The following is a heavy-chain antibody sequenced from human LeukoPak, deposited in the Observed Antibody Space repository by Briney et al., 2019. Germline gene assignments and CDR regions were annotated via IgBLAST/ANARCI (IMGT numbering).Heavy chain of an antibody. CDR1: GFTFSSYW. V-gene: IGHV3-7*01. J-gene: IGHJ4*02. Sequence: PGGSLRLSCAASGFTFSSYWMSWVRQAPGKGLEWVANIKQDGSEKYYVDSVKGRFTISRDNAKNSLYLQMNSLRAEDTAVYYCAKFIGGVQLWLIDYWGQGTLVTVSS. CDR3: AKFIGGVQLWLIDY. D-gene: IGHD5-18*01. CDR2: IKQDGSEK.